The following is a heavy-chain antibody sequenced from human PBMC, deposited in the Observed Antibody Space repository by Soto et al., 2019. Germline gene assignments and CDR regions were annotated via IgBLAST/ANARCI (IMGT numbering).Heavy chain of an antibody. CDR2: ISYDGSNK. Sequence: SLRLSCAASGFTFSSYGMHWVRQAPGKGLEWVAVISYDGSNKYYADSVKGRFTISRDNSKNTLYLQMNSLRAEDTAVYYCAKPPWRGYSYGPGDYWGQGTLVTVSS. V-gene: IGHV3-30*18. CDR3: AKPPWRGYSYGPGDY. D-gene: IGHD5-18*01. J-gene: IGHJ4*02. CDR1: GFTFSSYG.